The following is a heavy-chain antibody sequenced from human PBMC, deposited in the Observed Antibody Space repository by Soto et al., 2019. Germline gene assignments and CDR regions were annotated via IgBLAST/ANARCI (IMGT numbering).Heavy chain of an antibody. V-gene: IGHV3-9*01. D-gene: IGHD2-21*02. CDR1: GFTFDDYA. Sequence: EVQLVESGGGLVQPGRSLRLSCAASGFTFDDYAMHWVRQAPGKGLEWVSGINWNSGNIGYADSVKGRFTISRDNAKNSLYLQMNSLRAEDTALYYCAKSSGGACCSYYMDVWGKGPTVTVSS. CDR2: INWNSGNI. CDR3: AKSSGGACCSYYMDV. J-gene: IGHJ6*03.